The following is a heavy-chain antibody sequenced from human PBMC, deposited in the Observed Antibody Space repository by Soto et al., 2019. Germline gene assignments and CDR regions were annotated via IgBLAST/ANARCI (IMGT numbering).Heavy chain of an antibody. J-gene: IGHJ4*02. Sequence: GGSLRLSCAASGFTFTTYGMSWVRQAPGKGLEWVSGISGSGGSRYYADSVQGRLTISRDNSKNTVNLHMNSLRADDTAVYYCAKDLSGSSLRSLDYWGQGTLVTVSS. CDR3: AKDLSGSSLRSLDY. CDR1: GFTFTTYG. D-gene: IGHD1-26*01. CDR2: ISGSGGSR. V-gene: IGHV3-23*01.